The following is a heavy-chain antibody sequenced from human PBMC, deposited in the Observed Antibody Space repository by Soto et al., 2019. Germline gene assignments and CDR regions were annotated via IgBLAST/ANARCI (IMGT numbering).Heavy chain of an antibody. Sequence: QVQLVESGGGVVQPGRSLRLSCAAPGFTFSSYGMHWVRQAPGKGLEWVAVIWYDGSNKYYADSVKGRFTISRDNSKNTLYLQMNSLRAEDTAVYYCARAEYSWGFDYYYGMDVWGQGTTVTVSS. CDR1: GFTFSSYG. V-gene: IGHV3-33*01. D-gene: IGHD1-1*01. CDR3: ARAEYSWGFDYYYGMDV. CDR2: IWYDGSNK. J-gene: IGHJ6*02.